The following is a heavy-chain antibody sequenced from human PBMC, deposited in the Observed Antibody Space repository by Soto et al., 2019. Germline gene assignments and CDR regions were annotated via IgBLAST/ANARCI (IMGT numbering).Heavy chain of an antibody. CDR3: ASVSGGSCYD. D-gene: IGHD2-15*01. Sequence: SETLSLTCTVSGGSISSSSYYWGWIRQPPGKGLEWIGSIYYSGSTYYNPSLKSRVTISVDTSKNQFSLKLSSVTAADTAVYYCASVSGGSCYDWGQGTLVTVSS. V-gene: IGHV4-39*01. CDR1: GGSISSSSYY. CDR2: IYYSGST. J-gene: IGHJ4*02.